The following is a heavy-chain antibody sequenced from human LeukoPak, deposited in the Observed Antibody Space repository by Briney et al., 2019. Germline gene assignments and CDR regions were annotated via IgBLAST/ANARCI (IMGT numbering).Heavy chain of an antibody. CDR2: IGIGGSPL. CDR1: GFTLSTYS. J-gene: IGHJ4*02. CDR3: ARDRDWAFDN. Sequence: GGSLRLSCVASGFTLSTYSMTGVRQAPGKGVEWISYIGIGGSPLSYADSVKGRFTISRDNAKNSLYLQMNSLRDDDTAVYYCARDRDWAFDNWGQGTLVTVSS. D-gene: IGHD2-21*02. V-gene: IGHV3-48*02.